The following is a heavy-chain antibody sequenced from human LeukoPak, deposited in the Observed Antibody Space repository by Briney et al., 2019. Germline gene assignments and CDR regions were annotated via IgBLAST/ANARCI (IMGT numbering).Heavy chain of an antibody. V-gene: IGHV3-23*01. CDR3: AKRLYHSSGYDY. D-gene: IGHD3-22*01. Sequence: PGGSLKLSCAAAGFTFSSSAMSWVRQAPGKGLEWVSAMSGSGGFTYYADSVKGRFTMSRDNSKNTLYLQMNSLRAEHTAVYYCAKRLYHSSGYDYWGQGTLVTASS. J-gene: IGHJ4*02. CDR2: MSGSGGFT. CDR1: GFTFSSSA.